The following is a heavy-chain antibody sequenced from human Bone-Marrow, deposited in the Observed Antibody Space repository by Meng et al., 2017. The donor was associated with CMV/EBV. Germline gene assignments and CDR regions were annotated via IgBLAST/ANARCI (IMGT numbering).Heavy chain of an antibody. Sequence: GGSLRLSCAASGFTFSSYAMHWVRQAPGKGLEWVAVISYDGSNKYYADSVKGRFTISRDNSKNTLYLQMNSLRAEDTAVYYCARDSFSWRFGELSRGMDVWGQGTTVTVSS. CDR3: ARDSFSWRFGELSRGMDV. CDR2: ISYDGSNK. V-gene: IGHV3-30*04. CDR1: GFTFSSYA. J-gene: IGHJ6*02. D-gene: IGHD3-10*01.